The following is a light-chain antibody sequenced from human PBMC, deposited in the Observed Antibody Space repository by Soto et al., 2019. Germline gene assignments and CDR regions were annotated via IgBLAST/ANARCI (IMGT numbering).Light chain of an antibody. J-gene: IGLJ1*01. CDR1: SRDVGGYNY. Sequence: QSALTQPASVSGSPGQSITISCTGTSRDVGGYNYFSWYQQHPGKAPILMIYDVSNRPSGVSNPFSGSKSGNTASLTISGLQAEDEADYYCSSYTSSSALLYVFGTGTKLTVL. CDR3: SSYTSSSALLYV. V-gene: IGLV2-14*01. CDR2: DVS.